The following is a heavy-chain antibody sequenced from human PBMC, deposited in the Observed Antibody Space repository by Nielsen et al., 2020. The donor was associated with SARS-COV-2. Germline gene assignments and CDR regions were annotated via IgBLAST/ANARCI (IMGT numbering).Heavy chain of an antibody. D-gene: IGHD5-12*01. CDR2: ISSSSSTI. CDR3: ARAGRGYSGYDYYYYYYMDV. Sequence: WIRQPPGKGLEWVSYISSSSSTIYYADSVKGRFTISRDNAKNSLYLQMNSLRAEDTAVYYCARAGRGYSGYDYYYYYYMDVWGKGTTVTVSS. J-gene: IGHJ6*03. V-gene: IGHV3-48*01.